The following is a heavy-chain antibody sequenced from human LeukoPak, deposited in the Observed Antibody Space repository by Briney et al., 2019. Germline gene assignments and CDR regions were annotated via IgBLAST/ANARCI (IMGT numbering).Heavy chain of an antibody. Sequence: PGGSLRLSCAASGFTFRIYAMSWVRQAPGKGLEWVSTITNSGDNTFYADSVKGRFTISRDNAKNTLYLQMNSLRAEDTAVYYCARDTDTGRSDAFEYWGQGTLVTVSS. CDR1: GFTFRIYA. V-gene: IGHV3-23*01. CDR2: ITNSGDNT. D-gene: IGHD1-26*01. J-gene: IGHJ4*02. CDR3: ARDTDTGRSDAFEY.